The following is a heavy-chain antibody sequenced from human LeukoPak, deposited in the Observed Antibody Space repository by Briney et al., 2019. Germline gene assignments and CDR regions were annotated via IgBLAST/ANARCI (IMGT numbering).Heavy chain of an antibody. V-gene: IGHV3-66*02. CDR1: GFTVNSNY. J-gene: IGHJ2*01. D-gene: IGHD2-2*01. CDR3: ARGCSSTSCYPYWYFDL. Sequence: QSGGSLRLSCAASGFTVNSNYMSWVRQAPGKGLEWVSVIYSGGSTYYADSVKGRFTISRDNSKNTLYLQMNSLRAEDTAVYYCARGCSSTSCYPYWYFDLWGQGTLVTVSS. CDR2: IYSGGST.